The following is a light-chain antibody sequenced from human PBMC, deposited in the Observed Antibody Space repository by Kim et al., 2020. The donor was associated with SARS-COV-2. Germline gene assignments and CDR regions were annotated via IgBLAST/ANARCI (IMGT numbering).Light chain of an antibody. CDR1: SSDVGFSDY. CDR2: DVK. Sequence: QSALTQPPSASGSPGQSVTISCTGSSSDVGFSDYVSWFQYHPGKAPKLIIFDVKKRPSGVPDRFSGSKSGNTASLTVSGLQAEDEAHYYCSSYGGGHKLLFGGGTQLTVL. CDR3: SSYGGGHKLL. V-gene: IGLV2-8*01. J-gene: IGLJ2*01.